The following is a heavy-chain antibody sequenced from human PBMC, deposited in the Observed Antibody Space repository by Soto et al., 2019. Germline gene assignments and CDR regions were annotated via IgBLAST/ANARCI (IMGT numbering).Heavy chain of an antibody. Sequence: GGSLRLSCAASGFTFSSYAMSWVRQAPGKGLEWVSAISGSGGSTCYADSVKGRFTISRDNSKNTLYLQMNSLRAEDTAVYYCAKDQYSSSQFDYWGQGTLVTVSS. J-gene: IGHJ4*02. D-gene: IGHD6-6*01. CDR1: GFTFSSYA. V-gene: IGHV3-23*01. CDR2: ISGSGGST. CDR3: AKDQYSSSQFDY.